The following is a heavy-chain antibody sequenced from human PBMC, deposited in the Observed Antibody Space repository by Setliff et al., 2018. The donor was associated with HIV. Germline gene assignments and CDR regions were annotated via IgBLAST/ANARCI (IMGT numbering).Heavy chain of an antibody. CDR3: ARISQLLYYAMAV. D-gene: IGHD1-1*01. CDR1: GGSICSGGYS. V-gene: IGHV4-30-2*01. Sequence: KPSETLSLTCAVSGGSICSGGYSWTWIRQPPGKGLEWIAYIFHSGRIYYNPTLKSRVTMSVDRSKNHLSLNVTSVTAADTAVYYCARISQLLYYAMAVWGQGTTVTVSS. CDR2: IFHSGRI. J-gene: IGHJ6*01.